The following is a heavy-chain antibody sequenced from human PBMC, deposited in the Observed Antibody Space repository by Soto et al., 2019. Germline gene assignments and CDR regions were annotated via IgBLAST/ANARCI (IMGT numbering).Heavy chain of an antibody. CDR1: GFRFDDYA. J-gene: IGHJ4*02. V-gene: IGHV3-9*01. D-gene: IGHD6-13*01. CDR3: TRDDQGIATSGTPILGS. Sequence: GGSLRLSCRASGFRFDDYAMHWVRQAPGKGLEWVAGIIWNSEAIDYAESVRGRFTISRDNAENSVFLQMDSLSPEDTALYYCTRDDQGIATSGTPILGSWGQGTPVTVSS. CDR2: IIWNSEAI.